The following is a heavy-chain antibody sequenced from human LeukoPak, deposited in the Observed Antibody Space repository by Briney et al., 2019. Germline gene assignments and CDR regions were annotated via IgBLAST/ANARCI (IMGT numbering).Heavy chain of an antibody. V-gene: IGHV3-30-3*01. J-gene: IGHJ4*02. D-gene: IGHD6-13*01. CDR2: ISYDGSNK. CDR3: ARVMSSSWYPPFDY. CDR1: GFTFSSYA. Sequence: GRSLRLSCAASGFTFSSYAMHWVRQAPGKGLEWVAVISYDGSNKYYADSVKSRFTISRDNSKNTLYLQMNSLRAEDTAVYYCARVMSSSWYPPFDYWGQGTLVTVSS.